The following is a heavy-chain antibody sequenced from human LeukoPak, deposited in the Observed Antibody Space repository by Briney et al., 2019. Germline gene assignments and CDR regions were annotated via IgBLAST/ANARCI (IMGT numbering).Heavy chain of an antibody. J-gene: IGHJ4*02. Sequence: ASVKVSCKASGYTFTNYDINWVRQATGQGLEWMGWMNPKSGNTGYAQKLQGRVTMTTDTSTSTAYMELRSLRSDDTAVYYCARDHIVVVTAIPDYWGQGTLVTVSS. D-gene: IGHD2-21*02. V-gene: IGHV1-8*01. CDR3: ARDHIVVVTAIPDY. CDR2: MNPKSGNT. CDR1: GYTFTNYD.